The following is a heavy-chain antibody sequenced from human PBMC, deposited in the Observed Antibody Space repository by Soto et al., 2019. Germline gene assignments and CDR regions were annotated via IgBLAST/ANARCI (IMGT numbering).Heavy chain of an antibody. Sequence: GGSLRLSCAASGFTFSSSWMSWVRQAPGKGLEWVANIKQDGSEKYYVDSVKGRFTISRDNAKNSLYLQMNSLRAEDTAVYYCARQSLYYYYYMDVWGKGTAVTVSS. CDR1: GFTFSSSW. J-gene: IGHJ6*03. CDR2: IKQDGSEK. V-gene: IGHV3-7*01. CDR3: ARQSLYYYYYMDV.